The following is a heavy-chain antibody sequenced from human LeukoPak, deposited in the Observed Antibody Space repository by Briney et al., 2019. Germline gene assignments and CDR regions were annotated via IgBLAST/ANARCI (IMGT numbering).Heavy chain of an antibody. V-gene: IGHV1-2*02. J-gene: IGHJ4*02. Sequence: ASVKVSCKTSGYTFSDYYIHWVRQAPGQGLEWMGWIIPNSGATNYEQRFQGRVTMTRDTSISTAYMELSRLRSDDTAVYYCARVMGRTVTTRGFDYWGQGTLVTVSS. CDR1: GYTFSDYY. D-gene: IGHD4-17*01. CDR3: ARVMGRTVTTRGFDY. CDR2: IIPNSGAT.